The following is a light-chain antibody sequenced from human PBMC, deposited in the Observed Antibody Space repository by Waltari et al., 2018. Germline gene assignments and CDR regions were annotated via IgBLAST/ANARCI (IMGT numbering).Light chain of an antibody. CDR1: QSVSRY. V-gene: IGKV3-20*01. CDR3: QKYGTLPAT. CDR2: DTS. Sequence: EVVLMQSPGTLSLSPGERATLSCRASQSVSRYLAWYQQKPGQAPRLLIYDTSTRATGIPDRFSGSGSGTDFSLTISRLDPEDFAVYYCQKYGTLPATFGQGTKVEVK. J-gene: IGKJ1*01.